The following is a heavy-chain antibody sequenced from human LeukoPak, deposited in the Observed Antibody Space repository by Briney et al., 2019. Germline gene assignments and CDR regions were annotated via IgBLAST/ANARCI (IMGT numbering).Heavy chain of an antibody. Sequence: PSETLSLTCAVYGGSFSGYYWSWIRQPPGKGLEWIGEINHSGSTNYNPSLKSRVTISVDTSKNQSSLKLSSVTAADTAVYYCARRRITMIVVGPRWAFDIWGQGTMVTVSS. D-gene: IGHD3-22*01. CDR2: INHSGST. V-gene: IGHV4-34*01. CDR3: ARRRITMIVVGPRWAFDI. CDR1: GGSFSGYY. J-gene: IGHJ3*02.